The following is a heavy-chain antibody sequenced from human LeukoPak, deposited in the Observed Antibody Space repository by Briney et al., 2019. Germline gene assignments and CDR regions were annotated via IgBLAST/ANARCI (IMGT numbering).Heavy chain of an antibody. D-gene: IGHD2-15*01. V-gene: IGHV3-7*01. CDR3: AREDIVVVVAATEPYYYYYMDV. J-gene: IGHJ6*03. Sequence: GGSLRLPCAASGFTFSRHYKIGVRQGRGKARECVANIKQDGNEKYYVDSVKGRFTISRDNAKNSLYLQMNSLRAEDTAVYYCAREDIVVVVAATEPYYYYYMDVWGKGTTVTVSS. CDR1: GFTFSRHY. CDR2: IKQDGNEK.